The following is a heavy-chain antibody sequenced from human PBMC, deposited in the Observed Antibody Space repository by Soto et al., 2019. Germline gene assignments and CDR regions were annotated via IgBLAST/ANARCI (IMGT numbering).Heavy chain of an antibody. V-gene: IGHV4-4*02. CDR3: ARLVYDTRLNYMYFDF. CDR1: GVSLTSGNW. Sequence: SETLSLTCAVSGVSLTSGNWWTWVRQSPQRGLEYIGEIFHDGTANYYPSFERRVAMSVDTSRNQFSLKLASATAADTAVYFCARLVYDTRLNYMYFDFWGPGTLVTVSS. J-gene: IGHJ4*02. D-gene: IGHD3-10*01. CDR2: IFHDGTA.